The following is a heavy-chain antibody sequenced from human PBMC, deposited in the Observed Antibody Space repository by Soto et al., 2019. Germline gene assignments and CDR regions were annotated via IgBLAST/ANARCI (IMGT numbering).Heavy chain of an antibody. CDR2: ISSSGRTT. J-gene: IGHJ5*02. V-gene: IGHV3-11*01. Sequence: GGSLRLSCAASGFNFGEYYMSWIRQAPGKGLEWLSYISSSGRTTYYADSVKGRLTISRDNAKKSLYLQMNSLRAEDTAVYYCARDRGTTFPANWFDPWGQGTLVTVSS. CDR1: GFNFGEYY. CDR3: ARDRGTTFPANWFDP. D-gene: IGHD4-4*01.